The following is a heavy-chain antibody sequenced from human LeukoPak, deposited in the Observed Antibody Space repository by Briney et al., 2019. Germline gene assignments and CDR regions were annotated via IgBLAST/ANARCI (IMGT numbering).Heavy chain of an antibody. Sequence: GGSLRLSCTASGFTLSTYEMNWVRQAPGKGLEWVSKISSSRSTMYYADSVKGRFTISRDNAKNSLFSQMNSLRAEDTAIYYCARRFDLWGQGTLVTVSS. J-gene: IGHJ5*02. CDR1: GFTLSTYE. CDR3: ARRFDL. CDR2: ISSSRSTM. V-gene: IGHV3-48*03.